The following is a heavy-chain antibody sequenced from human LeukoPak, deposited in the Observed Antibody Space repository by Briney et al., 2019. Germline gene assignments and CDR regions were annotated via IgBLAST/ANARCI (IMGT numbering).Heavy chain of an antibody. CDR1: GGSFSGYY. V-gene: IGHV4-34*01. J-gene: IGHJ4*02. CDR2: INHSGST. CDR3: ARSGRVDDYVWGSYRVFDY. D-gene: IGHD3-16*02. Sequence: SETLSLTCAVYGGSFSGYYWSWIRQPPGKGLEWIGEINHSGSTNYNPSLKSRVTISVDTSKNQFSLKLSSVTAADTAVYYCARSGRVDDYVWGSYRVFDYWGQGTLVTVSS.